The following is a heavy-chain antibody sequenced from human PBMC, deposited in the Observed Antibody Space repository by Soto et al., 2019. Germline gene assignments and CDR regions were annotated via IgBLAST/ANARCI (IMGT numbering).Heavy chain of an antibody. V-gene: IGHV3-48*02. J-gene: IGHJ6*02. Sequence: GGSLRLSCAASGFTFSTSDMNWVRQAPGKGLEWVSYISGSSSTIYYADSVKGRFTISRDNVKNSLFLQMNSLRDEDTAVYYCARASGYYDTSGYYGAFYYYGMDAWGQGTTVTVSS. D-gene: IGHD3-22*01. CDR1: GFTFSTSD. CDR2: ISGSSSTI. CDR3: ARASGYYDTSGYYGAFYYYGMDA.